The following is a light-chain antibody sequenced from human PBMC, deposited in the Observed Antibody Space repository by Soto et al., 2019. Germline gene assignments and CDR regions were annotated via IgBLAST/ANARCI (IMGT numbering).Light chain of an antibody. CDR1: QSVRSSY. CDR2: GAS. Sequence: DTVLTQSPCTLSLCPGGRATLSCRASQSVRSSYLAWHQQRPGQAPTLLIFGASFWPTGIPVRFSGTGSWRDFTVFMGRMEREDFAVCYCQHFGSPLTLGKGTRVDIK. J-gene: IGKJ4*01. CDR3: QHFGSPLT. V-gene: IGKV3-20*01.